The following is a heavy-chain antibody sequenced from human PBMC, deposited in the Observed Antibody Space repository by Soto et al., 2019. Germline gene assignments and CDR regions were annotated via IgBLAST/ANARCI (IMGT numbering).Heavy chain of an antibody. V-gene: IGHV1-69*02. CDR3: AKGDYYGSGSPDRGDL. J-gene: IGHJ2*01. D-gene: IGHD3-10*01. Sequence: GASVKVSCKASGGTFSSYTISWVRQAPGQGLEWMGRIIPILGIANYAQKFQGRVTITADKSTSTAYMELSSLRSEDTAVYYCAKGDYYGSGSPDRGDLWGRGTLVTVSS. CDR2: IIPILGIA. CDR1: GGTFSSYT.